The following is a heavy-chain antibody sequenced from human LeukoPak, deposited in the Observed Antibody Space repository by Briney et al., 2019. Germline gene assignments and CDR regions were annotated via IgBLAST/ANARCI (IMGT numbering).Heavy chain of an antibody. CDR1: GFTFSSYG. J-gene: IGHJ4*02. D-gene: IGHD5-18*01. Sequence: GGSLRLSCAAFGFTFSSYGMHWVRQAPGKGLEWVAVIWYDGSNKYYADSVKGRFTISRDNSKNTLYLQMNSLRAEDTAVYYCARDWVDTAMDPTSSFDYWGQGTLVTVSS. CDR3: ARDWVDTAMDPTSSFDY. CDR2: IWYDGSNK. V-gene: IGHV3-33*01.